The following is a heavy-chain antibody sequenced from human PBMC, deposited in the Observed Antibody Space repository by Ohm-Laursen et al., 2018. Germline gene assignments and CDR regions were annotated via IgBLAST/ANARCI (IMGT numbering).Heavy chain of an antibody. Sequence: SLRLSCAASGITFSSYAMNWVRQAPGKGLEWVGFIRSKAYGGTTEYAASVKGRFTISRDDSKSIAYLQMNSLKTEDTAVYYCTRGHSSGWYGPVDYWGQGTLVTVSS. D-gene: IGHD6-19*01. CDR1: GITFSSYA. J-gene: IGHJ4*02. V-gene: IGHV3-49*04. CDR2: IRSKAYGGTT. CDR3: TRGHSSGWYGPVDY.